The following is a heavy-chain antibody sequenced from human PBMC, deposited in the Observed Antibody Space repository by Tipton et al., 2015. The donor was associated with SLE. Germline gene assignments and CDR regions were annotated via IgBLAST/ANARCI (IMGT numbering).Heavy chain of an antibody. J-gene: IGHJ4*02. CDR2: MYNSGST. Sequence: TLSLTCTVSGDSISSFSYFWSWIRPPAWKGLEWIGHMYNSGSTQYNPSLKSRVSVSIDTSKNQFSLKVSSVTAADTAVYYCARGVDIATDYFDFWGQGTLVTVSS. V-gene: IGHV4-61*09. CDR3: ARGVDIATDYFDF. D-gene: IGHD2-15*01. CDR1: GDSISSFSYF.